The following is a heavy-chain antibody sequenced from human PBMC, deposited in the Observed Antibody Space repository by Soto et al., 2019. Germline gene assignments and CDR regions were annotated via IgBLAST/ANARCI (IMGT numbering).Heavy chain of an antibody. CDR3: ARMTVAIDY. Sequence: QVHLVQSGAEIRKPGASVKVSCKASGYTFVIYHLHWVRQAPGQGLEWVGWINPNSGDTNYAQKFQGRVTMTRDTSINTVYMELSGLRSDDTAVYYCARMTVAIDYWDQGALVTVSS. D-gene: IGHD3-22*01. J-gene: IGHJ4*02. CDR1: GYTFVIYH. CDR2: INPNSGDT. V-gene: IGHV1-2*02.